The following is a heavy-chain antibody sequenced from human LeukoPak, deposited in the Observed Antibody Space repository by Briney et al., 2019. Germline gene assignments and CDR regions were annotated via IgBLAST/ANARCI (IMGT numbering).Heavy chain of an antibody. CDR3: ARHRPSGSYLDP. CDR2: IYHSGST. CDR1: GYSISSGYY. V-gene: IGHV4-38-2*01. J-gene: IGHJ5*02. D-gene: IGHD1-26*01. Sequence: PSETLSLTCAVSGYSISSGYYWGWIRQPPGKGLEWIGSIYHSGSTYYNPSLKSRVTISVDTSKNQFSLKLSSVTAADKAVYYCARHRPSGSYLDPWGQGTLVTVSS.